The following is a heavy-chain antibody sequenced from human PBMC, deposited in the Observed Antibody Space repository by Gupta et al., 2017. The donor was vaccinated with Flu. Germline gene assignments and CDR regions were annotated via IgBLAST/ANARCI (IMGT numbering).Heavy chain of an antibody. CDR3: ARVTGYIYGYSLDY. Sequence: QVQLQESGPGLVRPSETLSLTCTVSGSSISNYYWSWIRQSPGKGLEWIGYIYYTGRTSYNPSLNSRVAMSIDTSKNHISLTLSSVTAADTALYYCARVTGYIYGYSLDYWRQGSLVIVSS. J-gene: IGHJ4*02. D-gene: IGHD5-18*01. CDR2: IYYTGRT. V-gene: IGHV4-59*01. CDR1: GSSISNYY.